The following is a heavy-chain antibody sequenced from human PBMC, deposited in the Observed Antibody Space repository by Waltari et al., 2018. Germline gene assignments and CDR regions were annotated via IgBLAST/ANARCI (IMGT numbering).Heavy chain of an antibody. Sequence: QVQLVQSGAEVKKPGSSVKVSCKASGGTFSSYAISWVRQAPGQGVEWMGGIIPILGIANYAQKFQGRGTITADKSTSTAYMELSSLRSEDTAVYYCARDGNMQWLVKGLNWFDPWGQGTLVTVSS. CDR3: ARDGNMQWLVKGLNWFDP. CDR1: GGTFSSYA. J-gene: IGHJ5*02. D-gene: IGHD6-19*01. CDR2: IIPILGIA. V-gene: IGHV1-69*10.